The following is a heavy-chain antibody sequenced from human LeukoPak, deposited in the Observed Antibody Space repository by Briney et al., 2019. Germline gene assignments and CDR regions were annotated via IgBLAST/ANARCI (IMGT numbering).Heavy chain of an antibody. V-gene: IGHV4-59*01. D-gene: IGHD3-10*01. J-gene: IGHJ3*02. Sequence: SETLSLTCTGSGCSISRYYWSWIGQPPGKGREGVGFIYYSGSTNYNPSRKSRVTISVDTSKNQFSLKLSSVTAADTAVYYCAAFEELLYLEGDAFDIWGQGTMVTVSS. CDR1: GCSISRYY. CDR3: AAFEELLYLEGDAFDI. CDR2: IYYSGST.